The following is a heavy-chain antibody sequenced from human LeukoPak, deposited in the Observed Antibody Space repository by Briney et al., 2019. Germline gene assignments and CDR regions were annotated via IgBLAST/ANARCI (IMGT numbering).Heavy chain of an antibody. CDR2: ISSSSTNR. CDR1: GFTFSAYS. J-gene: IGHJ4*02. D-gene: IGHD6-13*01. Sequence: GGSLTLSCAASGFTFSAYSMNWVRQAPRKGLEWVSYISSSSTNRFYADSVKGRFTISRDNAKNSLFLQMNSLRAEDTAVYYCTRGIASAGTSNYWGQGTLVTVSS. V-gene: IGHV3-48*04. CDR3: TRGIASAGTSNY.